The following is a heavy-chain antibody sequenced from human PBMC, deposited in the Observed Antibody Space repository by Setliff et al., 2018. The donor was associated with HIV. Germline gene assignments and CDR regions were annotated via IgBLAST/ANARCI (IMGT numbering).Heavy chain of an antibody. Sequence: ASVKVSCKASGYSFSGYYMSWIRQAPGQALDWMGRINPNNGATEYAQKFQGRVTMTSDSLNSTAHMELTRLRSDDTAVYYCARDFGIVIPFDYWGQGTLVTVSS. CDR3: ARDFGIVIPFDY. J-gene: IGHJ4*02. CDR1: GYSFSGYY. V-gene: IGHV1-2*06. CDR2: INPNNGAT. D-gene: IGHD3-3*01.